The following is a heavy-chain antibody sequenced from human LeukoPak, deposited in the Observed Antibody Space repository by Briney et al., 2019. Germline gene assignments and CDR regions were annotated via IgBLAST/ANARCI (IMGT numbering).Heavy chain of an antibody. CDR1: GFTFSSYA. V-gene: IGHV3-30-3*01. D-gene: IGHD2-2*01. J-gene: IGHJ4*02. CDR3: ARDLGSEDIVVVPADQFDY. Sequence: PGGSLRLSCAASGFTFSSYAMHWVRQAPGKGPEWVAVISYDGSNKYYADSVKGRFTISRDNSKDTLYLQMNSLRAEDTAVYYCARDLGSEDIVVVPADQFDYWGQGTLVTVSS. CDR2: ISYDGSNK.